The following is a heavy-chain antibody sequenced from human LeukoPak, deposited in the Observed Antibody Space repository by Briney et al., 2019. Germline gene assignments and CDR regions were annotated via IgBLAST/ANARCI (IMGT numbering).Heavy chain of an antibody. J-gene: IGHJ4*02. CDR2: IIPIFGTP. V-gene: IGHV1-69*13. CDR1: GGTFSSYA. D-gene: IGHD6-13*01. CDR3: ALKGEEDNSSSWSYYFDY. Sequence: GPSVKVSFKASGGTFSSYAISWVRQAPGQGLEWMGGIIPIFGTPNYAQKFQGRVTITADESTSTAYMELSSLGSEDTAVYYCALKGEEDNSSSWSYYFDYWGQGTLVTVSS.